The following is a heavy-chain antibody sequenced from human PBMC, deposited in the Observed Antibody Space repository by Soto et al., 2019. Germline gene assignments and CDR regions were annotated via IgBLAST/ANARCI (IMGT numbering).Heavy chain of an antibody. V-gene: IGHV3-53*01. J-gene: IGHJ4*02. D-gene: IGHD1-26*01. Sequence: PGGSLRLSCAASGFNVNSNYINWVRQAPGKGLEWVSVIYDGSSMYYADSVKGRFTISRDNSKNTVYLQMNSLRAEDTAMYYCARKWELDFWGQGTPVTVSS. CDR2: IYDGSSM. CDR3: ARKWELDF. CDR1: GFNVNSNY.